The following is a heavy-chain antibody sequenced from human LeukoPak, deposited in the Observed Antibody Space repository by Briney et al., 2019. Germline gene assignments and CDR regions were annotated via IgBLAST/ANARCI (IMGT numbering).Heavy chain of an antibody. Sequence: GESLKISCKASGYSFTTYWIGWVRQVPGKGLEWVGIIYPADSTAKYSPSFQGQVTISVDKSISTAYLQWSSLKASDTAMYYCARQKHSYDSSGYNAFDIWGQGTMVTVSS. CDR2: IYPADSTA. CDR3: ARQKHSYDSSGYNAFDI. V-gene: IGHV5-51*01. CDR1: GYSFTTYW. J-gene: IGHJ3*02. D-gene: IGHD3-22*01.